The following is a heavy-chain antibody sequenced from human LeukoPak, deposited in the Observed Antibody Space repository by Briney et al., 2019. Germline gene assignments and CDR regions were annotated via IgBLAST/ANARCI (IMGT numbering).Heavy chain of an antibody. CDR1: GGSISSYY. J-gene: IGHJ3*02. D-gene: IGHD3-10*01. CDR2: IYYSGST. CDR3: ARAGIQDAFDI. Sequence: SETLSLTCTVSGGSISSYYWSWIRQPAGKGLEWIGSIYYSGSTYYNPSLKSRVTISVDTSKNQFSLKLSSVTATDTAVYYCARAGIQDAFDIWGQGTMVTVSS. V-gene: IGHV4-4*07.